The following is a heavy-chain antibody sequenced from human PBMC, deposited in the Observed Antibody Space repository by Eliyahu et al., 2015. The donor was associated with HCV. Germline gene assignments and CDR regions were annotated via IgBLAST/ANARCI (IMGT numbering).Heavy chain of an antibody. CDR3: ARDYYGRSLGDV. CDR2: ISSSSSTI. Sequence: EVQLVESGGGXVQPGGSXRLSXXASGFXFSSXSMNWVRQAPGKGXGWGSYISSSSSTIYYADSVKGRFTISRDNAKNSLYLQMNSLRDEDTAVYYCARDYYGRSLGDVWGQGTTVTVSS. D-gene: IGHD3-10*01. V-gene: IGHV3-48*02. CDR1: GFXFSSXS. J-gene: IGHJ6*02.